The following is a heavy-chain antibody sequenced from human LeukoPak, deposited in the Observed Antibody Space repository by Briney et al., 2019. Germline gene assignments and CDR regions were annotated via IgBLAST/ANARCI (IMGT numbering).Heavy chain of an antibody. CDR2: TYHTSKWYY. Sequence: SQTLSLTCAISGDSVSSNSAAWNWIRQSPSRGLEWLGRTYHTSKWYYDYAVSVKSRITINPDTSKNQFSLQLNSVTPEDTAVYYCARSGRTTFYYYYGMDVWGQGTTATVSS. J-gene: IGHJ6*02. D-gene: IGHD1-1*01. CDR1: GDSVSSNSAA. V-gene: IGHV6-1*01. CDR3: ARSGRTTFYYYYGMDV.